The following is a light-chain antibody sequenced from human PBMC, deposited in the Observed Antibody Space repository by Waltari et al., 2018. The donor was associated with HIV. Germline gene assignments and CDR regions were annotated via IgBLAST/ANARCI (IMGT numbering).Light chain of an antibody. CDR3: SSYTSSSTLRV. Sequence: SALTQPASVSGSPGQSITIPCTGTSSTVGGYNYVSWYQQHPGKAPKLMIYDVSNRPSGVSNRFSGSKSGNTASLTISGLQAEDEADYYCSSYTSSSTLRVFGTGTKVTVL. CDR2: DVS. CDR1: SSTVGGYNY. J-gene: IGLJ1*01. V-gene: IGLV2-14*03.